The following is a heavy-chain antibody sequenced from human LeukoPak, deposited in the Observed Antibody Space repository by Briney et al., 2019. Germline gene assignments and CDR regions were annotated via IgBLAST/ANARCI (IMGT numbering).Heavy chain of an antibody. CDR2: IRSSGGTI. J-gene: IGHJ6*03. CDR3: ARVRGANDYDSSGYPDYYYYYYMDV. Sequence: PGGSLRLSCAASGFPFSDYYMSWIPQAPGKGREWVSYIRSSGGTIYYADSVQGRFTISRDNAKNSLYLQMNTLRAEDTAVYYCARVRGANDYDSSGYPDYYYYYYMDVWGKGTTVTVSS. CDR1: GFPFSDYY. V-gene: IGHV3-11*04. D-gene: IGHD3-22*01.